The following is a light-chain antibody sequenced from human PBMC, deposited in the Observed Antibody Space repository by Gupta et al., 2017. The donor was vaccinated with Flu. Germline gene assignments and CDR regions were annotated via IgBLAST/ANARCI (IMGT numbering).Light chain of an antibody. CDR2: LAS. Sequence: DIVMTQSPASLAASLGEQATINCKSSQSVLYSPNNKNYLALYQQKTGQPPKRLIDLASTRESGVPDRFSASGSGTDCTRTITDLQAEDVAVDDRQQYEATPRTCGQGTKVEIK. CDR3: QQYEATPRT. J-gene: IGKJ1*01. V-gene: IGKV4-1*01. CDR1: QSVLYSPNNKNY.